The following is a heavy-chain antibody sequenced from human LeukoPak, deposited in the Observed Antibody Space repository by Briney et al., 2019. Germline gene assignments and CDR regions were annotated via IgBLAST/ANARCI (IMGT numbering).Heavy chain of an antibody. CDR3: ARAGAIRAEYFQH. D-gene: IGHD4/OR15-4a*01. V-gene: IGHV1-69*04. CDR1: ENTFTNYY. J-gene: IGHJ1*01. Sequence: GASVKVSCKASENTFTNYYMHWVRQAPGQGLEWMGRFIPIVGIANYAQKFQGRVTITADKSTSTAYMELRSLRSDDTAVYYCARAGAIRAEYFQHWGQGTLVTVSS. CDR2: FIPIVGIA.